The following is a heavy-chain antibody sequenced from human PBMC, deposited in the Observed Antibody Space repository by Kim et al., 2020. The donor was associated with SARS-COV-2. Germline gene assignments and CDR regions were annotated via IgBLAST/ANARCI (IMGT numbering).Heavy chain of an antibody. CDR3: ARVSYIHHLD. V-gene: IGHV1-2*02. J-gene: IGHJ4*02. CDR1: GYPFIVYY. D-gene: IGHD5-18*01. CDR2: IKPSNGVT. Sequence: ASVKVSCAAFGYPFIVYYISWVRQAPGQGLEWMGWIKPSNGVTNYAQKFRGRVTVTRDTSRNSVYMDLSGLRYDDTAIYYCARVSYIHHLDWGQGPLGTV.